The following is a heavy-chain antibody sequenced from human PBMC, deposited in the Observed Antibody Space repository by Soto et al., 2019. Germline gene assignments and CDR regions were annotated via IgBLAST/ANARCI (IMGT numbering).Heavy chain of an antibody. D-gene: IGHD1-1*01. J-gene: IGHJ6*02. V-gene: IGHV3-53*01. CDR2: IYSGGST. Sequence: GGSLRLSCAASGFTVSSNYMSWVRQAPGKGLEWVSVIYSGGSTYYADSVKGRFTISRDNSKNTLYLQMNSLRAEDTAVYYCAREVIQQSHVYYYYGMDVWGQETTLTVSS. CDR1: GFTVSSNY. CDR3: AREVIQQSHVYYYYGMDV.